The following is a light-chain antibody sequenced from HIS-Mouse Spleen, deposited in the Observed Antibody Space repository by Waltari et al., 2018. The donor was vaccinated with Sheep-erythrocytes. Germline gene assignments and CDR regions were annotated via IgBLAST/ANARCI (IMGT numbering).Light chain of an antibody. CDR2: DVS. CDR3: CSYAGSYNHV. J-gene: IGLJ1*01. V-gene: IGLV2-11*01. Sequence: QSALTQPRSVSGSPGQSVTISCTGTSMAVGGYNYVSWYQQHPGKAPKLMIYDVSKRPSGVPDRFSGSKSGNTASLTISGLQAEDEADYYCCSYAGSYNHVFATGTKVTVL. CDR1: SMAVGGYNY.